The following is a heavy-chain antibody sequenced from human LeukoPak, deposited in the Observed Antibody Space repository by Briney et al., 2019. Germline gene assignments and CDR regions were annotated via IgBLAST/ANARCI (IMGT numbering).Heavy chain of an antibody. CDR1: GYTLTELS. V-gene: IGHV1-24*01. J-gene: IGHJ4*02. CDR2: FDPEDGET. CDR3: ATEITMVRGVIADY. D-gene: IGHD3-10*01. Sequence: ASVTVSCKVSGYTLTELSMHWVRQAPGKGLEWMGGFDPEDGETIYAQKFQGRVTMTEDTSTDTAYMELSSLRSEDTAVYYCATEITMVRGVIADYWGQGTLVTVSS.